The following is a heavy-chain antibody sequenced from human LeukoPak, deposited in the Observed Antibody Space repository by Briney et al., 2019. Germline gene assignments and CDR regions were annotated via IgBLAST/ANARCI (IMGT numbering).Heavy chain of an antibody. CDR1: GFTFSSYG. CDR2: ISGSGGST. D-gene: IGHD5-18*01. J-gene: IGHJ4*02. CDR3: AKDSGGQLWFLD. Sequence: GGTLRLSCAASGFTFSSYGMSWVRQAPGKGLEWVSAISGSGGSTYYADSVKGRFTISRDNSKNTLYLQMNSLRAEDTAVYYCAKDSGGQLWFLDWGQGTLVTVSS. V-gene: IGHV3-23*01.